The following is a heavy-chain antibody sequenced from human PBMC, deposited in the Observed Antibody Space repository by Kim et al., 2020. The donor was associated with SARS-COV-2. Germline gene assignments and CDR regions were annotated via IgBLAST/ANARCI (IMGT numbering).Heavy chain of an antibody. CDR3: ARRGSGYYYGGFDP. CDR2: IIPIFGPP. D-gene: IGHD3-22*01. J-gene: IGHJ5*02. CDR1: GGNFSSYA. Sequence: SVKVSCKASGGNFSSYAISCVRQAPGQGLEWMGGIIPIFGPPNYAQKFQGRVTITADESTSTAYMELSSLRSEDTAVYYCARRGSGYYYGGFDPWGQGTLVTGSS. V-gene: IGHV1-69*13.